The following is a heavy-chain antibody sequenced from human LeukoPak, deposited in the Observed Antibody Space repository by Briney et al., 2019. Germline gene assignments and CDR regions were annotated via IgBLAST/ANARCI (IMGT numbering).Heavy chain of an antibody. CDR1: GYTFTSYD. Sequence: ASVKVSCKASGYTFTSYDINWVRQATGQGLEWMGWINPNSGNTGYAQKFQGRVTMTRNTSISTAYVELSSLRSEDTAVYYCARFAVLRFLEWLPVLRGMDVWGQGTTVTVSS. CDR3: ARFAVLRFLEWLPVLRGMDV. J-gene: IGHJ6*02. CDR2: INPNSGNT. V-gene: IGHV1-8*01. D-gene: IGHD3-3*01.